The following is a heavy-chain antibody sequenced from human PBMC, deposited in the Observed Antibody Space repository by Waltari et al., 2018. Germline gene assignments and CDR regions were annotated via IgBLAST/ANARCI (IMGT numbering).Heavy chain of an antibody. CDR2: VGPNGGAT. CDR1: GYTFTNFY. V-gene: IGHV1-46*04. D-gene: IGHD3-10*02. CDR3: ARAGSSLVWGVAE. Sequence: QVQLLQSGAEVKKPGASVKVSCKAFGYTFTNFYMHWVRQAPGQGLEWMVVVGPNGGATTYAQMLKDRITMTSDASTGPVYMELTSLRAEDTAVYYCARAGSSLVWGVAEWGQGTLLTVSS. J-gene: IGHJ4*02.